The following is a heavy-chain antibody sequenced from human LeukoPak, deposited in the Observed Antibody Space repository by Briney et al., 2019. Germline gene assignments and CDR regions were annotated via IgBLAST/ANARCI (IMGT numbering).Heavy chain of an antibody. CDR1: GGSFSGYY. CDR2: INHSGST. CDR3: ARGADTAMVTPPDYYYYGMDV. Sequence: SETLSLTCAVYGGSFSGYYWGWIRQPPGKGLEWIGEINHSGSTNYNPSLKSRVTISVDTSKNQFSLKLSSVTAADTAVYYCARGADTAMVTPPDYYYYGMDVWGQGTTVTVSS. J-gene: IGHJ6*02. V-gene: IGHV4-34*01. D-gene: IGHD5-18*01.